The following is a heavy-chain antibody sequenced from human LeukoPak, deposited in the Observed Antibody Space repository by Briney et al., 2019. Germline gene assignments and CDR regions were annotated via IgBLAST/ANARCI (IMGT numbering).Heavy chain of an antibody. J-gene: IGHJ4*02. Sequence: ASVKVSCKASGGPFSSYAISWVRQAPGQGLEWMGGIIPIFGTANYAQKFQGRVTITADESTSTAYMELSSLRSEDTAVYYCARALVSTVTYYFDYWGQGTLVTVSS. CDR3: ARALVSTVTYYFDY. CDR2: IIPIFGTA. V-gene: IGHV1-69*13. CDR1: GGPFSSYA. D-gene: IGHD4-17*01.